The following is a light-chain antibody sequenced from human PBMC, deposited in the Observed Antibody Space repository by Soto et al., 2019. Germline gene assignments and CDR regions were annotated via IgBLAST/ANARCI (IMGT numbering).Light chain of an antibody. Sequence: QSALTQPASVSGSPGQSITISCTGTSSDVGAYNFVSWYQQHPGKVSKLMIFDISSRPSGVSDRFSCSKSGNTASLTISGLQAEVEGDYYCSSYTSSSTHVFGSGTKVSVL. CDR2: DIS. J-gene: IGLJ1*01. V-gene: IGLV2-14*03. CDR1: SSDVGAYNF. CDR3: SSYTSSSTHV.